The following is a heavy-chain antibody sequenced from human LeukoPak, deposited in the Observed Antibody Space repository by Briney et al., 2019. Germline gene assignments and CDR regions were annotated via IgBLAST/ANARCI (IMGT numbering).Heavy chain of an antibody. V-gene: IGHV4-34*01. CDR2: INHSGST. Sequence: SETLSLTCAVYGGSFSGYYWSWIRQPPGKGLEWIGEINHSGSTNYNPSLKSRATISVDTSKNQFSLKLSSVTAADTAVYYCARGRFRGSYYYYYYMDVWGKGTTVTISS. CDR3: ARGRFRGSYYYYYYMDV. D-gene: IGHD3-10*01. CDR1: GGSFSGYY. J-gene: IGHJ6*03.